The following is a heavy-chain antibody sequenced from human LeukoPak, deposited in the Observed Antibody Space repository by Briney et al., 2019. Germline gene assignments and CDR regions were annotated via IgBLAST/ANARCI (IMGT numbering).Heavy chain of an antibody. D-gene: IGHD3-3*01. CDR3: ATGRITIYGVDYDY. Sequence: ASVKVSCKVSGYTLTELSMHWVRQAPGKGREWMGGFDPEDGETIYAQKFQGRVTMTEDTSTDTAYMELSSLRSEDTAVYYCATGRITIYGVDYDYWGQGTLVTVSS. V-gene: IGHV1-24*01. CDR1: GYTLTELS. J-gene: IGHJ4*02. CDR2: FDPEDGET.